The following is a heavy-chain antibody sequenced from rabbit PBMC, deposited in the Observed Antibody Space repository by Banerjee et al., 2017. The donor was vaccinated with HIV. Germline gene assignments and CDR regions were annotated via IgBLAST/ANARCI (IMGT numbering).Heavy chain of an antibody. CDR1: GFSFSSGDW. CDR3: ARSGDGGYGYVIDAFDP. V-gene: IGHV1S45*01. CDR2: IYTGRGRT. Sequence: QAQLEEFGGDLGKPEGSLTRTCTASGFSFSSGDWICWVRQAPGKGLEWIGCIYTGRGRTYSASWAKGRFTISKTSSTTGTLQMTSLTAADTATYFCARSGDGGYGYVIDAFDPWGQGTLVTVS. D-gene: IGHD6-1*01. J-gene: IGHJ2*01.